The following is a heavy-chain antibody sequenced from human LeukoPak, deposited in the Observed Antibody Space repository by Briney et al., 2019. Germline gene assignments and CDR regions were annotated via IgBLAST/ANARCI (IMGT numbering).Heavy chain of an antibody. Sequence: GGSLRLSCAASGFTFSSYEMNWVRQAPGKGLEWVSYISSSGNTIYYADSVKGRFTITRDNSKNTLYLQMNSLRAEDTAVYYCAKDLDYGDHGFYFDYWGQGTLVTVSS. CDR3: AKDLDYGDHGFYFDY. CDR2: ISSSGNTI. D-gene: IGHD4-17*01. CDR1: GFTFSSYE. V-gene: IGHV3-48*03. J-gene: IGHJ4*02.